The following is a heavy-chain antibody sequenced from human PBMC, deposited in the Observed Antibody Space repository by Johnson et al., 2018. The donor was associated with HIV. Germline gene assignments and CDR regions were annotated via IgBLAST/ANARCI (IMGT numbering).Heavy chain of an antibody. V-gene: IGHV3-33*01. D-gene: IGHD1-1*01. J-gene: IGHJ3*02. Sequence: QVQLVDSGGAAVQPGRSVRLSCAASGLSFSSYGLEWVRQAPGKGLEWVAVIWSDGSNKHYADSVKGRFTISRDNSKNTLYLQMNSLRAEDTAVYYCATSTASDALDIWGQGTMVTVSS. CDR3: ATSTASDALDI. CDR2: IWSDGSNK. CDR1: GLSFSSYG.